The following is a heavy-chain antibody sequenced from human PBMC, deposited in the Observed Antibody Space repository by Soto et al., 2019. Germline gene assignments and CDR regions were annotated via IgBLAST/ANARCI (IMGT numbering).Heavy chain of an antibody. CDR1: GDSISSYY. V-gene: IGHV4-59*01. CDR3: AREYSSSSGNSFDH. J-gene: IGHJ5*02. Sequence: SETLSLTCTVSGDSISSYYWSWIRQPPGKGLEWIGYIYYSGSTNYNPSLKSRVTISIDTSKNQFSLKLSSVTAADTAVYYCAREYSSSSGNSFDHWGKGTMVTVS. D-gene: IGHD6-13*01. CDR2: IYYSGST.